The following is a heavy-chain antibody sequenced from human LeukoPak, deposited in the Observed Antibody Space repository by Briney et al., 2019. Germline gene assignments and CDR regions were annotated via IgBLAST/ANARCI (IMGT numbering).Heavy chain of an antibody. CDR3: ARRGTMVRGVIYYYGMDV. J-gene: IGHJ6*02. CDR2: IYYSGST. Sequence: SETLSLTCTVSGGSISSYYWSWTRQPPGKGLEWIGYIYYSGSTNYNPSLKSRVTISVDTSKNQFSLKLSSVTAADTAVYYCARRGTMVRGVIYYYGMDVWGQGTTVTVSS. V-gene: IGHV4-59*08. CDR1: GGSISSYY. D-gene: IGHD3-10*01.